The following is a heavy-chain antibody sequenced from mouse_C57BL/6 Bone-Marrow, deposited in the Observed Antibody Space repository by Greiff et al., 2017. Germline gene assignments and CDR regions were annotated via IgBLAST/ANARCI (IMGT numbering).Heavy chain of an antibody. J-gene: IGHJ2*01. CDR1: GFNIKDYY. CDR3: ARYPLLLLDYCYY. Sequence: VQLQQSGAELVKPGASVKLSCTASGFNIKDYYMHWVKQRTEQGLEWIGRIDPEDGETKYAPKFKGKATITADTSSNTAYLPLSSLTSEDTAVYYCARYPLLLLDYCYYWGQGTTLTVSS. D-gene: IGHD1-1*01. CDR2: IDPEDGET. V-gene: IGHV14-2*01.